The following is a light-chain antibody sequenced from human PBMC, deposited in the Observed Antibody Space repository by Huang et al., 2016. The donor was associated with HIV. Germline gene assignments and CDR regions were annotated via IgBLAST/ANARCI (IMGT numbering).Light chain of an antibody. Sequence: DVLLTQSPPSLPGTLGQPASIFCKSSQSLVSSDGDIYLNWFQQRPGQSPRRLIYQVAKRDSGVPDRFSGSGAGTLFALRINRVEAEDVAVYYCMQGTHWPGTFGQGTNLEI. CDR1: QSLVSSDGDIY. J-gene: IGKJ1*01. CDR2: QVA. V-gene: IGKV2-30*01. CDR3: MQGTHWPGT.